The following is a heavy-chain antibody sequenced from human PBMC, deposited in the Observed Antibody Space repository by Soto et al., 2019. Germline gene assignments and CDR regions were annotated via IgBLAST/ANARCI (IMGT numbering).Heavy chain of an antibody. CDR3: TRGNGQHLVEGYAFDI. CDR1: GFTFSSYS. CDR2: ISSSSGTI. D-gene: IGHD6-13*01. J-gene: IGHJ3*02. V-gene: IGHV3-48*02. Sequence: PGGSLRLSCTASGFTFSSYSMNWVRQAPGKGLEWVSYISSSSGTIYYADSVRGRFTISRDNAKNSLYLQMNSLRDEDTAVYYCTRGNGQHLVEGYAFDIWGQGTMVTVS.